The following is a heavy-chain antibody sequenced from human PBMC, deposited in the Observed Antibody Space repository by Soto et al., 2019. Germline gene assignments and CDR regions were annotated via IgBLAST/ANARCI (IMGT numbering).Heavy chain of an antibody. J-gene: IGHJ4*02. CDR2: IYHSGST. Sequence: PSETLSLTCAVSGGSISSSNWWSWVRQPPGKGLEWIGEIYHSGSTNYNPSLKSRVTISVDKSKNQFYLKLSSVTAADTAVYYCERANYYDSSGYYFDYWGQGTLVTVSS. D-gene: IGHD3-22*01. CDR1: GGSISSSNW. V-gene: IGHV4-4*02. CDR3: ERANYYDSSGYYFDY.